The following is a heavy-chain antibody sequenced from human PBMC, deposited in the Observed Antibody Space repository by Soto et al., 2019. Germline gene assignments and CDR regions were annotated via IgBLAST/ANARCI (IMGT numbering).Heavy chain of an antibody. CDR3: ARGITIFGVRYFDY. CDR2: IYYSGST. D-gene: IGHD3-3*01. Sequence: SETLSLTCTVSGGSISSYYWSWILQPPGKGLEWIGYIYYSGSTNYNPSLKSRVTISVDTSKNQFSLKLSSVTAADTAVYYCARGITIFGVRYFDYWGQGTLVTVSS. V-gene: IGHV4-59*08. CDR1: GGSISSYY. J-gene: IGHJ4*02.